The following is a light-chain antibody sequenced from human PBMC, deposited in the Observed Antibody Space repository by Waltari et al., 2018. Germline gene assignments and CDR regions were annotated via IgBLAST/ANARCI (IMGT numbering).Light chain of an antibody. V-gene: IGKV3-15*01. J-gene: IGKJ5*01. Sequence: EIVMTQSPATLPVSPGERATLPCRASQSISTNLAWYQQKPGQAPRLLIYGASTSATGFPARFSGSGFGTEFTLTISSLRSEDFAVYYCQHYHNWPPITFGQGTRLEIK. CDR1: QSISTN. CDR2: GAS. CDR3: QHYHNWPPIT.